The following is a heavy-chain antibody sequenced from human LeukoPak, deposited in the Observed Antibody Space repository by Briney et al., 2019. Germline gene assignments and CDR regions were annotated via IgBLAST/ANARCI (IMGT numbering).Heavy chain of an antibody. CDR3: AKDRVWGPAAFDY. D-gene: IGHD2-2*01. Sequence: GGSLRLSCAASGFTFSSYGMHWVRQAPGKGLEWVAFIRYDGSNKYYADSVKGRFTISRDNSKNTQYLQMNSLRAEDTAVYYCAKDRVWGPAAFDYWGQGTLVTVSS. J-gene: IGHJ4*02. CDR1: GFTFSSYG. V-gene: IGHV3-30*02. CDR2: IRYDGSNK.